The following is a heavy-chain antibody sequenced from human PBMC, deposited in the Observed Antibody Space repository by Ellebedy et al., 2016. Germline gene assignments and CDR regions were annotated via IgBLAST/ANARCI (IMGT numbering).Heavy chain of an antibody. D-gene: IGHD6-13*01. CDR1: GFTVNRFG. Sequence: GGSLRLXXAASGFTVNRFGIHWVRQAPGRGLEWVAVISDDGSEKFYRDSVKGRFTISRDNSKFRVYLQMNSLRVEDTAVYYCAKVRSPDVYSTYDMDVWGQGTTVTVSS. CDR3: AKVRSPDVYSTYDMDV. V-gene: IGHV3-30*18. J-gene: IGHJ6*02. CDR2: ISDDGSEK.